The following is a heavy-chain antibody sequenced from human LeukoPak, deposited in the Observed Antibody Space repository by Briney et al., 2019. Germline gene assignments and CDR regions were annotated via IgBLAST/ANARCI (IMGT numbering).Heavy chain of an antibody. CDR3: ARNQAVAANRGASDV. CDR1: GYSISSNDW. V-gene: IGHV4-28*01. J-gene: IGHJ3*01. D-gene: IGHD6-19*01. CDR2: IYYNGNT. Sequence: SETLSLTCAVSGYSISSNDWWAWVRQPPGKGLEWIGYIYYNGNTYYNPYNPSLTSRVTMSVDTSKNQFSLKLDSVTEIDTAMYYCARNQAVAANRGASDVWGQGTMVTVSS.